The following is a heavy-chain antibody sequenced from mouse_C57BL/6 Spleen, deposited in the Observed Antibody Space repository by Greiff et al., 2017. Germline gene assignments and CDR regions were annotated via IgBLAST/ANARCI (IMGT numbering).Heavy chain of an antibody. CDR3: ARWRNYDYDYAMDY. J-gene: IGHJ4*01. CDR1: GYTFTDYN. D-gene: IGHD2-4*01. CDR2: INPNNGGT. V-gene: IGHV1-22*01. Sequence: EVQLQQSGPELVKPGASVKMSCKASGYTFTDYNMHWVKQSHGKSLEWIGYINPNNGGTSYNQKFKGKATLTVNKSSSTAYMELRSLTSEDSAVYYCARWRNYDYDYAMDYWDQGTSVTVSS.